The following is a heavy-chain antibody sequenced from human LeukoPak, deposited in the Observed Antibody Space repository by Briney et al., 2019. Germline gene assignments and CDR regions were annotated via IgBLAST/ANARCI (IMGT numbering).Heavy chain of an antibody. D-gene: IGHD7-27*01. CDR1: GYTFTGYY. CDR2: INPNSGGT. Sequence: ASVKVSCKASGYTFTGYYMHWVRQAPGQGLEWMGWINPNSGGTNYAQKFQGRVTMTRDTSISTAYMELSRLRSDDTAVHYCASSPVTGGPFDYWGQGTLVTVSS. J-gene: IGHJ4*02. CDR3: ASSPVTGGPFDY. V-gene: IGHV1-2*02.